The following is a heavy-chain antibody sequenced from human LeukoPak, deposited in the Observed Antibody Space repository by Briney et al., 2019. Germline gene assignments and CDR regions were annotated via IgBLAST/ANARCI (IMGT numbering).Heavy chain of an antibody. D-gene: IGHD5-12*01. CDR2: IKQDGSEK. Sequence: GGSLGLSCAASGFTFSSYSMNWVRQAPGKGLEWVANIKQDGSEKYYVDSVKGRFTISRDNAKNSLYLQMNSLRAEDTAVYYCARDDSGYDYGDDAFDIWGQGTMVTVSS. V-gene: IGHV3-7*01. CDR1: GFTFSSYS. CDR3: ARDDSGYDYGDDAFDI. J-gene: IGHJ3*02.